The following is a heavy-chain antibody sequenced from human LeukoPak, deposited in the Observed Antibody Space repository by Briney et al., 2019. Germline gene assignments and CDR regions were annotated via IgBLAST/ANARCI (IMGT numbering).Heavy chain of an antibody. J-gene: IGHJ4*02. Sequence: SETLSLTCTVSGGSISSGGYYWSWIRQPPGKGLEWIGEINHSGSTNYNPSLKSRVTISVDTSKNQFSLKLSSVTAADTAVYYCARVVYCSGGSCSKLVDTAMAVDYWGQGTLVTVSS. V-gene: IGHV4-39*07. CDR2: INHSGST. CDR1: GGSISSGGYY. D-gene: IGHD2-15*01. CDR3: ARVVYCSGGSCSKLVDTAMAVDY.